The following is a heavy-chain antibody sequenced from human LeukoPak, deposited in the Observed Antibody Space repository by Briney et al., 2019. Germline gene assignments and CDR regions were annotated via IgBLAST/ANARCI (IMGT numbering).Heavy chain of an antibody. J-gene: IGHJ4*02. D-gene: IGHD2-15*01. CDR3: ARELGYCSGITCYSFDY. CDR2: IYYSGST. CDR1: GGSISSYY. Sequence: SETLSLTCTVSGGSISSYYWSWIRQPPGKGLEWIGYIYYSGSTNYNPSLKSRVTISVDKSKNQFSLKLSSVTAADTAVYYCARELGYCSGITCYSFDYWGQGTLVTVSS. V-gene: IGHV4-59*12.